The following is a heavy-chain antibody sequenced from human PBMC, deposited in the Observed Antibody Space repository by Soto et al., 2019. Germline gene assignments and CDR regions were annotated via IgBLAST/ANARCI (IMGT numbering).Heavy chain of an antibody. CDR1: GGTFNTYA. CDR2: IIPVFRAP. J-gene: IGHJ6*02. V-gene: IGHV1-69*12. CDR3: ARDKGRPQLGGNYYYIPDV. Sequence: QVHLVQSGAEVKKPGSSVKVSCKVSGGTFNTYAISWVRQAPGQGLEWMGGIIPVFRAPDYAQKFQGRVTLTADESARTAYMELKGLGSEDTAVYYCARDKGRPQLGGNYYYIPDVWGQGTSVTVSS. D-gene: IGHD3-3*02.